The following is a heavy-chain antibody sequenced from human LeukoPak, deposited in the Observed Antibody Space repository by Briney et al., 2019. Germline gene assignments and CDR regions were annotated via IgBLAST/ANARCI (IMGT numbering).Heavy chain of an antibody. CDR3: ARGGSGWFEDF. D-gene: IGHD6-19*01. J-gene: IGHJ4*02. Sequence: GASVKVSCKASGYTFMNYAISWVRQAPGQGLEWMGWINTYNDNTNYAQNFQGRITMTTDTSTSTVYTELRSLISDDSAVYYCARGGSGWFEDFWGQGTLVTVSS. CDR2: INTYNDNT. CDR1: GYTFMNYA. V-gene: IGHV1-18*01.